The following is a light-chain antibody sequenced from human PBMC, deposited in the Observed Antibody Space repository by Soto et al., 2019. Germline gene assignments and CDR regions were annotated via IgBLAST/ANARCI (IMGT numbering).Light chain of an antibody. J-gene: IGLJ1*01. CDR3: KSYAGSNTYV. CDR1: KSDIGVYDF. Sequence: QSALTQPPSASGSPGQSVTISCTGTKSDIGVYDFVSWYQHHPGKAPRLIIYEVVQRPSGVPDRFSGSKSGNTASLTVSGLQAADEADYFCKSYAGSNTYVFRSGTTV. V-gene: IGLV2-8*01. CDR2: EVV.